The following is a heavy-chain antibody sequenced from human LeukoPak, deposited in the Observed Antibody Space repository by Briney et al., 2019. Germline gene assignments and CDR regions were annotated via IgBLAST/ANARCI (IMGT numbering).Heavy chain of an antibody. Sequence: ASVKVSCKVSGYTLTELSMHWVRQAPGKGLEWMGGFDPEDGETIYAQKFQGRVTMTEDTSTDTAYMELSSLRSEDTAVYYCATAAQLLTQKKNWYFDLWGRGTLVTVSS. D-gene: IGHD2-2*01. CDR1: GYTLTELS. CDR2: FDPEDGET. J-gene: IGHJ2*01. V-gene: IGHV1-24*01. CDR3: ATAAQLLTQKKNWYFDL.